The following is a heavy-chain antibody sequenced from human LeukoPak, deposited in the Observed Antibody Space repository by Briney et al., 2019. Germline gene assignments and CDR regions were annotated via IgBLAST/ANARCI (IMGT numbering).Heavy chain of an antibody. CDR1: GGSISSGSYY. CDR3: ARDFLQDDAFDI. Sequence: SETLSLTCTVSGGSISSGSYYWSWIRQPPGKGLEWIGYIYYSGSTNYNPSLKSRVTISVDTSKNQFSLKLSSVTAADTAVYYCARDFLQDDAFDIWGQGTMVTVSS. V-gene: IGHV4-61*01. J-gene: IGHJ3*02. D-gene: IGHD5-24*01. CDR2: IYYSGST.